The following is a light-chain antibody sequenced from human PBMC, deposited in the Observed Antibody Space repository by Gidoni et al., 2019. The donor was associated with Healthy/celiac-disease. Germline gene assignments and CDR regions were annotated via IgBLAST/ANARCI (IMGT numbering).Light chain of an antibody. CDR3: QQFHSFWT. Sequence: DIQMTQSPSTLSASVGDRVTITCRASQSISNWLAWYQQKPGKAPKLLIYKASSLESGVPSRFSGSGSGTEFTLTISSLQPDDFATYYCQQFHSFWTFGQGTKVEI. CDR2: KAS. J-gene: IGKJ1*01. V-gene: IGKV1-5*03. CDR1: QSISNW.